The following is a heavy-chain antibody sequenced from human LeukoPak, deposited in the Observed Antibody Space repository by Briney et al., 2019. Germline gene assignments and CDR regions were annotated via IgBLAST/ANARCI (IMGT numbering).Heavy chain of an antibody. CDR1: GCTFTGYY. V-gene: IGHV1-2*02. D-gene: IGHD2-2*01. J-gene: IGHJ5*02. Sequence: SVKVSCKASGCTFTGYYMHWVRQAPGQGLEWMGWINPNSGGTNYAQKFQGRVTMTRDTSISTAYMELSRLRSDDTAVYYCARDLDIVVVPAASWFDPWGQGTLVTVSS. CDR2: INPNSGGT. CDR3: ARDLDIVVVPAASWFDP.